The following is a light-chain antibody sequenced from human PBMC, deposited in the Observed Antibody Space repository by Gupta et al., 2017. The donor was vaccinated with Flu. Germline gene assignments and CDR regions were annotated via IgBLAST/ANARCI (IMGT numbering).Light chain of an antibody. CDR3: SSRDSNGDHYV. CDR2: GKN. CDR1: SLRSYY. J-gene: IGLJ1*01. V-gene: IGLV3-19*01. Sequence: SSELTQDPAVSVALGQTVRITCQGDSLRSYYASWYQVKPGQAPILVIYGKNSRPSGIPVPDRFSGSSSGDTAALTITGAQAEDEADYYCSSRDSNGDHYVFAGGTKVTVL.